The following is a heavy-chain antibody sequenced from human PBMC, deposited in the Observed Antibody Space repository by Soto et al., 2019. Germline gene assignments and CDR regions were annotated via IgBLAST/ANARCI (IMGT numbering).Heavy chain of an antibody. CDR2: ISSSSSTI. CDR3: ARTGSGWDDNWFDP. D-gene: IGHD6-19*01. Sequence: GGSLRLSCAASGFTFSDYYMSWIRRAPGKGLEWVSYISSSSSTIYYADSVKGRFTISRDNAKNSLYPQMNSLRAEDTAVYYCARTGSGWDDNWFDPRGQGTLVTVSS. V-gene: IGHV3-11*04. J-gene: IGHJ5*02. CDR1: GFTFSDYY.